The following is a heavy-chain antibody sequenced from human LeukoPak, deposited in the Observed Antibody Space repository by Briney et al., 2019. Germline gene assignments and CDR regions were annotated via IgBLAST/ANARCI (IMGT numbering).Heavy chain of an antibody. Sequence: PSETLSLTCTVSGGSISSSSYYWGWIRQPPGKGLEWIGSIYYSGSTYYNPSLKSRVTISVDTSKNQFSLKLSSVTAADTAVYYCAREQGYYYDSSAYKTWFDPWGQGTLVTVSS. CDR2: IYYSGST. CDR1: GGSISSSSYY. V-gene: IGHV4-39*02. D-gene: IGHD3-22*01. J-gene: IGHJ5*02. CDR3: AREQGYYYDSSAYKTWFDP.